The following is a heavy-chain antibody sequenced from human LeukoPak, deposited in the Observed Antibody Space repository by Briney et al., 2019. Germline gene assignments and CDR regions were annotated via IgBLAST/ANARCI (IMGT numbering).Heavy chain of an antibody. CDR2: ISSSGSTI. J-gene: IGHJ4*02. CDR1: GFTFSDYY. V-gene: IGHV3-11*01. D-gene: IGHD2-21*01. CDR3: ARVVRRGYFDY. Sequence: GGSLRLSCAASGFTFSDYYMSWIRQAPGKGLEWVSYISSSGSTIYYADSVKGRFTISRDNAKNSLYLQINSLRAGDTAVYYCARVVRRGYFDYWGQGTLVTVSS.